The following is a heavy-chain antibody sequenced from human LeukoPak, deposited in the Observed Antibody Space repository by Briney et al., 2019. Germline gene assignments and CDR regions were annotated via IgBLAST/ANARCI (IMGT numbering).Heavy chain of an antibody. CDR3: ARDRVGSGSTYFDN. V-gene: IGHV3-66*02. CDR2: IYSGGST. D-gene: IGHD5-12*01. CDR1: GFTVSSNY. J-gene: IGHJ4*02. Sequence: GGSLRLSCAASGFTVSSNYMSWVRQAPGKGLEWVSVIYSGGSTYYADSVKGRFTISRDNSKNTLYLQMNSLRAEDAAVYYCARDRVGSGSTYFDNWGQGTLVTVSS.